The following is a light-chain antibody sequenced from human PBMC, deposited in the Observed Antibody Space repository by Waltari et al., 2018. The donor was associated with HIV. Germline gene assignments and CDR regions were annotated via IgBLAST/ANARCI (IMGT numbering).Light chain of an antibody. Sequence: DIQMTQSPSTLSASVGDRVTITCRASQSISSWLAWYQQKQGKAPKLLIYKASSLESGVPSRFSGSGSGTEFTLTISSLQPHDFATYYCQQYNSYSGTFGQGTKVEIK. V-gene: IGKV1-5*03. J-gene: IGKJ1*01. CDR3: QQYNSYSGT. CDR1: QSISSW. CDR2: KAS.